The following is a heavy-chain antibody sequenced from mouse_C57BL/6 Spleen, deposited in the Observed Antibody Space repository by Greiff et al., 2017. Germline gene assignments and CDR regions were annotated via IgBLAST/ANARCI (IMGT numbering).Heavy chain of an antibody. V-gene: IGHV10-1*01. CDR3: VGQCHDYAKDY. Sequence: EVKLVESGGGLVQPKGSLKLSCAASGFSFNTYAMTWVRQAPGQGLEWVARIRSKSNNYATYYAVSVKYRFTISRDDSESMLYLQMNNLKTEDTAMYYCVGQCHDYAKDYGGQGTSVTVSS. D-gene: IGHD6-1*01. CDR2: IRSKSNNYAT. J-gene: IGHJ4*01. CDR1: GFSFNTYA.